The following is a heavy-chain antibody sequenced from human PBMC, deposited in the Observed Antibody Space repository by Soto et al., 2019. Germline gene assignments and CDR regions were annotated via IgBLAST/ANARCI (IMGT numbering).Heavy chain of an antibody. Sequence: PSETLSLTCTVSGGSISTYYWSWIRQPPGKGLEWIGYIYYSGSTNYNPSLKSRVTISVDTSKNKFSLKLSSVTAADTAVYYCARVENWFDPWGQGTLVTVSS. CDR1: GGSISTYY. J-gene: IGHJ5*02. V-gene: IGHV4-59*01. CDR2: IYYSGST. CDR3: ARVENWFDP.